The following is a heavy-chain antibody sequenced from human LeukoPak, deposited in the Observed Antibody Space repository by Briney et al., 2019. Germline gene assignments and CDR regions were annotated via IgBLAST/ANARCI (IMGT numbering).Heavy chain of an antibody. CDR2: ISSSSSTI. CDR1: GFTFSSYS. Sequence: GGSLRLSCAASGFTFSSYSMNWVRQAPGKGLEWVSYISSSSSTIYYADSVKGRFTISRDNAKNSLYLQMNSLRTEDTAVYYCAKCPYAVNWNLFDYWGQGTLVTVSS. D-gene: IGHD1-20*01. J-gene: IGHJ4*02. CDR3: AKCPYAVNWNLFDY. V-gene: IGHV3-48*01.